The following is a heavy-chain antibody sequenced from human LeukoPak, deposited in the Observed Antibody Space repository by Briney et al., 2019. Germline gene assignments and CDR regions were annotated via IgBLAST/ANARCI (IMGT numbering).Heavy chain of an antibody. CDR2: INHSGST. CDR1: GGSFSGYY. V-gene: IGHV4-34*01. CDR3: ARGSGYYLRSNYYFDY. D-gene: IGHD3-22*01. Sequence: PSETLSLTCAVYGGSFSGYYWSWIRQPPGKGLEWIGEINHSGSTNYNPSLKSRVTISVDTSKNQFSLKLSSVTAADTAVYYCARGSGYYLRSNYYFDYWGQGTLVTVSS. J-gene: IGHJ4*02.